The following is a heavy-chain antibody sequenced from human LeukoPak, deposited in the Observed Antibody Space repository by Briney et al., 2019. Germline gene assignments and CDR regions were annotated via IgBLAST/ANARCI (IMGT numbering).Heavy chain of an antibody. J-gene: IGHJ4*02. CDR3: ARGYSTSWTYYFDY. CDR1: DGAITGYY. Sequence: SETLSLTCTVSDGAITGYYWGWIRQPPGKGLEWIGHIYYSGSTNYNPSLKSRVTISVDTSKNHFSLKLNFVSAADTAVYYCARGYSTSWTYYFDYWGQGALVTVSS. V-gene: IGHV4-59*12. CDR2: IYYSGST. D-gene: IGHD6-13*01.